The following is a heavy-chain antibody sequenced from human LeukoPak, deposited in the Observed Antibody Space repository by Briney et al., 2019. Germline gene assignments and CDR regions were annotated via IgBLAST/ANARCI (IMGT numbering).Heavy chain of an antibody. CDR1: GFTFSSYS. V-gene: IGHV3-21*01. Sequence: PGGSLRLSCAASGFTFSSYSMNWVRQAPGKGPEWVSSISSSSSYIYYADSVKGRFTISRDNAKNSLYLQMNSLRAEDTAVYYCARDLYTGTTGIPQWFDPWGQGTLVTVSS. CDR2: ISSSSSYI. D-gene: IGHD1-1*01. CDR3: ARDLYTGTTGIPQWFDP. J-gene: IGHJ5*02.